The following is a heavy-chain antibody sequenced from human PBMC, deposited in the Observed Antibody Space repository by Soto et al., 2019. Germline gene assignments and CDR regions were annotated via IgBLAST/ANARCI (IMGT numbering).Heavy chain of an antibody. CDR1: GYAFTTYG. J-gene: IGHJ4*02. CDR2: ISANNGNT. V-gene: IGHV1-18*01. CDR3: ARGRYGDY. Sequence: QVHLVQSGAEVKKPGASVKVSCKGSGYAFTTYGITWVRQAPGQGLEWMGWISANNGNTNYAQKLPGSVSVNGDASTSTAYMELRCLRSDGTAVYYCARGRYGDYWGQGALVTVSS. D-gene: IGHD1-1*01.